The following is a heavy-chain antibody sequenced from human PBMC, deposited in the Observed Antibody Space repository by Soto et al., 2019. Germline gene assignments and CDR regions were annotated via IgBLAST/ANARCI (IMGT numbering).Heavy chain of an antibody. V-gene: IGHV3-30*18. CDR1: GFTFSSDG. CDR2: ISYDGSNK. D-gene: IGHD4-17*01. Sequence: QVQLVESGGGVVQPGRSLRLSCAASGFTFSSDGMHWVRQAPGKGLEWVAVISYDGSNKYYADSVKGRFTISRDNSKNTLYLQMNSLRAEDTAVYYSAKDRYGDYSYYYYGMDVWGQGTTVTVSS. CDR3: AKDRYGDYSYYYYGMDV. J-gene: IGHJ6*02.